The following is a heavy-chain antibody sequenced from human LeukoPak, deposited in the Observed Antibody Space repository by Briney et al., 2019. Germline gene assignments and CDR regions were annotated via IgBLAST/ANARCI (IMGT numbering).Heavy chain of an antibody. J-gene: IGHJ4*02. CDR3: ARDSSGYSFDY. D-gene: IGHD3-22*01. CDR1: GLTFSSYG. CDR2: IWYDGSNK. Sequence: GGSLRLSCAASGLTFSSYGMHWVRQAPGKGLEWVAVIWYDGSNKYYADSVKGRFTISRDNSKNTLYLQMNSLRAEDTAVYYCARDSSGYSFDYWGQGTLVTVSS. V-gene: IGHV3-33*01.